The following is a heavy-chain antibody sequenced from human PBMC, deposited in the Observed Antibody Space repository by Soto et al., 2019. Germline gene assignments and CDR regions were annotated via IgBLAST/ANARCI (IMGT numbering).Heavy chain of an antibody. CDR1: GFSLSTSGMC. J-gene: IGHJ6*02. V-gene: IGHV2-70*01. CDR2: IDWDDDK. CDR3: ARRIRLSGSYYAMDV. D-gene: IGHD3-16*02. Sequence: SGPTLVNPTQTLTLTCTFSGFSLSTSGMCVSWIRQPPGKALEWLALIDWDDDKYYSTSLKTRLTISKDTSKNQVVLTMTNMDPVDTATYYCARRIRLSGSYYAMDVWGQGTTVTVSS.